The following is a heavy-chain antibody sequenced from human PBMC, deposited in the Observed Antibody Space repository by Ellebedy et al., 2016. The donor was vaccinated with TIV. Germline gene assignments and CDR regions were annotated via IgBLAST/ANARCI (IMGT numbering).Heavy chain of an antibody. D-gene: IGHD3-10*01. V-gene: IGHV3-21*01. CDR2: ISYNGDET. CDR1: GFIFGNSG. CDR3: VRFPRGAPFADYLYYMDV. J-gene: IGHJ6*03. Sequence: GESLKISCAASGFIFGNSGMSWVRQAPGKGLEWVSSISYNGDETFYADSVRGRFTISRDNAMNSLYLQINSLRAEDTAVYYCVRFPRGAPFADYLYYMDVWGKGIMVTVSS.